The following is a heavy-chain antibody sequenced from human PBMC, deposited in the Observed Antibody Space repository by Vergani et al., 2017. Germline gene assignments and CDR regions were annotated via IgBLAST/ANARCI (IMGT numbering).Heavy chain of an antibody. Sequence: QVQLVESGGGVVQPGRSLRLSCAASGFTFSSYGMHWVRQAPGKGLEWVAVIWYDGSNKYYADSVKGRFTISRDNSKNTLYLQMNSLRAEDTAVYYCAKPLIELEPADAFDIWGQGTMVTVSS. CDR1: GFTFSSYG. D-gene: IGHD1-1*01. V-gene: IGHV3-33*06. J-gene: IGHJ3*02. CDR2: IWYDGSNK. CDR3: AKPLIELEPADAFDI.